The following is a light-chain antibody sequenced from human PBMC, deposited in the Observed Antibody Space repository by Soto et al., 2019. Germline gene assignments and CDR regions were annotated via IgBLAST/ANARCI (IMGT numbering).Light chain of an antibody. CDR2: AAS. CDR3: QQYYSYPPK. Sequence: AIRMTQSPSSLSASTGDRVTITCRASQGISSYLAWYQQKPGKAPKLLIYAASTLQSGVPSRFSGSGSGTDFTLTISCLQSEDFATYYCQQYYSYPPKFGQGTKVDNK. CDR1: QGISSY. J-gene: IGKJ1*01. V-gene: IGKV1-8*01.